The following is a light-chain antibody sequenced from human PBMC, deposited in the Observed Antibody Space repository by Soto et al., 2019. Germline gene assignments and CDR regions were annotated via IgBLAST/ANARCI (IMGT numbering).Light chain of an antibody. CDR1: SSDIGAYNS. Sequence: SALPQPPSASGSPGQSVTISCTGTSSDIGAYNSVSWYQHHPGKAPKLVIYEVSKGPSGVPDRFSGSKSGNAASLTVSGLQGEDEAPYYCISYAAGNTLVFGRGTPLTV. CDR3: ISYAAGNTLV. J-gene: IGLJ3*02. V-gene: IGLV2-8*01. CDR2: EVS.